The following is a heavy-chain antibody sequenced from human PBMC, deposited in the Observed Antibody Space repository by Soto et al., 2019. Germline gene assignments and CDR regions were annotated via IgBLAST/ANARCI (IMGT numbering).Heavy chain of an antibody. D-gene: IGHD3-3*01. J-gene: IGHJ5*02. V-gene: IGHV3-64D*06. CDR3: VKGEVMIFGVVTFDR. CDR2: ITSYGGTT. Sequence: GGSRRLCWSASGFTFSNSAMYWVRQAPGKGLEYVATITSYGGTTYYADSVKGRFTISRDNSKNILYLQMSSLRPEDTAVYYCVKGEVMIFGVVTFDRWGQGTLVTVSS. CDR1: GFTFSNSA.